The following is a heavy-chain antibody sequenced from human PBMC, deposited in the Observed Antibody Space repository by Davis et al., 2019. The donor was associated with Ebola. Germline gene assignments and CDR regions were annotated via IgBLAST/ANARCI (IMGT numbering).Heavy chain of an antibody. CDR2: IIPIFGTA. J-gene: IGHJ6*02. CDR3: ARVRWDDILTGYWLAYYGMDV. V-gene: IGHV1-69*06. CDR1: GGTFSSYA. Sequence: SVKVSCKASGGTFSSYAISWVRQAPGQGLEWMGGIIPIFGTANYAQKFQGRVTITADKSTSTAYIELSSLRSEDTAVYYCARVRWDDILTGYWLAYYGMDVWGQGTTVTVSS. D-gene: IGHD3-9*01.